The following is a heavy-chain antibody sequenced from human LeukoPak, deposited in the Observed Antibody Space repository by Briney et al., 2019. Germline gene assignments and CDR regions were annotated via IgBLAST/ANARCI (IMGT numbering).Heavy chain of an antibody. CDR1: GYTFTGYY. V-gene: IGHV1-2*02. CDR2: INPNSGGT. Sequence: GASVKVSCKASGYTFTGYYMHWVRQAPGQGLEWMGWINPNSGGTNYAQKFQGRVTMTRDTSISTAYMELSRLRSDDTAVYYCARGPVYSSSSYYYYYMDVWGKGTTVTVSS. CDR3: ARGPVYSSSSYYYYYMDV. J-gene: IGHJ6*03. D-gene: IGHD6-6*01.